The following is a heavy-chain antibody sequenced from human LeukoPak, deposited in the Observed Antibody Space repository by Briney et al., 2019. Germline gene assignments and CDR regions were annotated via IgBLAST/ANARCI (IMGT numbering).Heavy chain of an antibody. J-gene: IGHJ4*02. Sequence: ASVKVSCKASGYTFTSYGISWVRQAPGQGLEWMGWISAYNGNTNYAQKLQGRVTMTTDTSTSTAYMELRSLRSDDTAVYYCARRGGIRGSYYYRTLSDYWGQGTLVTVSS. D-gene: IGHD1-26*01. CDR2: ISAYNGNT. CDR1: GYTFTSYG. CDR3: ARRGGIRGSYYYRTLSDY. V-gene: IGHV1-18*01.